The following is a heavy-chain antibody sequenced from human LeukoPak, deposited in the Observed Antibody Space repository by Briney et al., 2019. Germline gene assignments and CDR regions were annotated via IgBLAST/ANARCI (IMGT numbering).Heavy chain of an antibody. D-gene: IGHD5-12*01. CDR2: ISGSGGST. CDR3: AKTRYSGYDRVLDY. V-gene: IGHV3-23*01. CDR1: GFTFSSYA. J-gene: IGHJ4*02. Sequence: GGSLRLSCAASGFTFSSYAMSWVRQAPGKGLEWVSAISGSGGSTYYADSVKGRFTISRDNSKNTMYLQMNSLSAEDTAVYYCAKTRYSGYDRVLDYWGQGTLVTVSS.